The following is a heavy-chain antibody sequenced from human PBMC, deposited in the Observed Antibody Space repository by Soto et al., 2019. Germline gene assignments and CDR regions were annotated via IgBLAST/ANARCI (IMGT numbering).Heavy chain of an antibody. CDR3: ARGPFRHFDY. CDR1: GFTVSSNY. V-gene: IGHV3-66*01. J-gene: IGHJ4*02. CDR2: IYSGGSA. Sequence: GSLRLSCAASGFTVSSNYMSWVRQAPGKGLEWVSLIYSGGSAYYADSVKGRFTISRDNSKNTLYLQMNSLRAEDTAVYYCARGPFRHFDYWGQGTLVTVSS.